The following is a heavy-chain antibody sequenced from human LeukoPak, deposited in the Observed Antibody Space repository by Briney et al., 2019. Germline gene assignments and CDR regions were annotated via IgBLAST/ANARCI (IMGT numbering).Heavy chain of an antibody. CDR2: ISISGNTI. J-gene: IGHJ4*02. Sequence: GGSLRLSCAASGFTFSSYGMNWVRQAPGKGLEWVSYISISGNTIYYADSVKGRFTISRDNSRNSLYLQMNSLRDEDTAVYYCARDRSSSAAPSLSYWGRGTLVTVSS. D-gene: IGHD6-13*01. V-gene: IGHV3-48*02. CDR1: GFTFSSYG. CDR3: ARDRSSSAAPSLSY.